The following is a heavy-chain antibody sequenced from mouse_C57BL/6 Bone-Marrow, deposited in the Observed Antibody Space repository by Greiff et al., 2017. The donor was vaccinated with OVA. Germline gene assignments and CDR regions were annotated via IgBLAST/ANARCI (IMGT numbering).Heavy chain of an antibody. V-gene: IGHV1-15*01. J-gene: IGHJ4*01. CDR1: GYTFTDYE. CDR2: IDPETVGP. Sequence: QVQLQQSGAELVRPGASVTLSCKASGYTFTDYEMHWVKQTPVHGLEWIGVIDPETVGPAYNQKFKGKAILTADKSSSTAYMELRSLTSEDSAVYYCTVYSNYDYAMDYWGQGTSVTVSS. D-gene: IGHD2-5*01. CDR3: TVYSNYDYAMDY.